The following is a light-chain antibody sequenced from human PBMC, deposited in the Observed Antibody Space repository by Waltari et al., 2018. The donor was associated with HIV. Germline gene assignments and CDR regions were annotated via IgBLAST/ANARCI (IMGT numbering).Light chain of an antibody. CDR2: DVS. J-gene: IGLJ2*01. CDR3: SSYTSSSTVV. V-gene: IGLV2-14*01. Sequence: QSALTQPASVSGSPGQSITISCTGTSSDVGGYNYVSWYQQHPGKAPKLMIYDVSKRPSGVSNRFSGSKSGNTASLTICGLQAEDEADYYGSSYTSSSTVVFGGGTKLTVL. CDR1: SSDVGGYNY.